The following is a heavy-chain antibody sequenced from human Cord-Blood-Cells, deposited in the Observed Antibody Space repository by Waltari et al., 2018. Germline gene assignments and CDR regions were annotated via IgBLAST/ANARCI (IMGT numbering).Heavy chain of an antibody. J-gene: IGHJ4*02. V-gene: IGHV3-30*18. CDR3: AKQAAAAPFDY. CDR2: ISYDGSNK. D-gene: IGHD6-13*01. CDR1: GFTFSSYG. Sequence: QVQLVESGGGVVQPGRSLRLSCAASGFTFSSYGMHWVRQAPGKGLEWVAVISYDGSNKYYAEPVKGRFTISRDNSKNTLYLQMNSLRAEDTAVYYWAKQAAAAPFDYWGQGTLVTVSS.